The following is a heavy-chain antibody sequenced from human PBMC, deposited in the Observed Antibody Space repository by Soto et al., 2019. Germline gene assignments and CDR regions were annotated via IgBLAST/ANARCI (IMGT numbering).Heavy chain of an antibody. CDR3: ARRYGWLYFDY. CDR1: GGSISRSSYY. D-gene: IGHD6-19*01. CDR2: IFYSGST. J-gene: IGHJ4*02. Sequence: LETLSLTCTVSGGSISRSSYYWGWIRQPPGKGLEWIGSIFYSGSTYYNPSLKSRVTISVDTSKNQFSLRLISVTAADTALYYCARRYGWLYFDYWGQGSLVTVSS. V-gene: IGHV4-39*01.